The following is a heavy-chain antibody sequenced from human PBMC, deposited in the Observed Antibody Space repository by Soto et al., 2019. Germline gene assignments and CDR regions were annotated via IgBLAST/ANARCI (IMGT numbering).Heavy chain of an antibody. CDR1: GGSISSGGYY. CDR3: ARSFRYSYGINT. CDR2: IYYSGST. J-gene: IGHJ6*02. D-gene: IGHD5-18*01. V-gene: IGHV4-31*03. Sequence: QVQLQESGPGLVKPSQTLSLTCTVSGGSISSGGYYWSWIRQHPGKGLEWIGYIYYSGSTYYNPSLKSRXXIXVXXSKNQFSLKLSSVTAADTSVYYCARSFRYSYGINTWGQGTTVTVSS.